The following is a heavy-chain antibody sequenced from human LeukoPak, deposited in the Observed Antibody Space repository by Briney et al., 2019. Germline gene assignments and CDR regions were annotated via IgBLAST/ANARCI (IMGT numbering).Heavy chain of an antibody. CDR3: ARGGYTYGFDAFDI. CDR1: GGSISSYY. Sequence: SETLSLTCTVSGGSISSYYWSWIRQPPPKGLEWVGYKYYSGRTNYNPSLKSRVTISVDTSKNQFSLKLSSVTAADTAVYYCARGGYTYGFDAFDIWGQGTMVTVSS. J-gene: IGHJ3*02. V-gene: IGHV4-59*01. D-gene: IGHD5-18*01. CDR2: KYYSGRT.